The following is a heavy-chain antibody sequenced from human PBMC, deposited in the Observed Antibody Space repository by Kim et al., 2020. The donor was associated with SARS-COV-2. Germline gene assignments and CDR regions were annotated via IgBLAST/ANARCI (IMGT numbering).Heavy chain of an antibody. CDR3: AREVITMIVVFGAFDI. Sequence: SETLSLTCTVSGGSISSSSYYWGWIRQPPGKGLEWIGSIYYSGSTYYNPSLKSRVTISVDTSKNQFSLKLSSVTAADTAVYYCAREVITMIVVFGAFDIWGQGTMVTVSS. D-gene: IGHD3-22*01. CDR1: GGSISSSSYY. CDR2: IYYSGST. V-gene: IGHV4-39*07. J-gene: IGHJ3*02.